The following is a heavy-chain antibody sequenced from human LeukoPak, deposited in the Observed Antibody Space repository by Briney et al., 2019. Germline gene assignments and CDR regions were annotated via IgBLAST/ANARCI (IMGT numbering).Heavy chain of an antibody. J-gene: IGHJ5*02. CDR1: GDSVSNNSVA. D-gene: IGHD3-10*01. V-gene: IGHV6-1*01. CDR3: ARDMDYYGSGNYYNSRWFDP. Sequence: SQTLSLTCAISGDSVSNNSVAWNWIRHSPSRGLEWLGRTYYRSKLYNDYAVSVKSRITINPETAKNQFSLQLNSVTPEDTAVYYCARDMDYYGSGNYYNSRWFDPWGQGTLVTVSS. CDR2: TYYRSKLYN.